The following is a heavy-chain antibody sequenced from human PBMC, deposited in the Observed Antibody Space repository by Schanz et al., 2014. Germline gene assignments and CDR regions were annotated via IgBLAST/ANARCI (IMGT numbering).Heavy chain of an antibody. V-gene: IGHV3-53*01. Sequence: EVQLVESGGGLIQPGGSLRLSCAASGVTVSSNYMSWVRQAPGKGLEWVSVIYSGGGTYYADSVKGRFTISRDNSKNTLHIHMNTPRDDDAGVYYCARGNGPFDPWGQGTLVTVSS. CDR1: GVTVSSNY. D-gene: IGHD2-8*01. J-gene: IGHJ5*02. CDR2: IYSGGGT. CDR3: ARGNGPFDP.